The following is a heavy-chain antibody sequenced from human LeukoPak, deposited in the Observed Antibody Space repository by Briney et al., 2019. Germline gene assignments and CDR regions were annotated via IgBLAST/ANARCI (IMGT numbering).Heavy chain of an antibody. CDR1: GFTVSSNY. J-gene: IGHJ4*02. CDR2: IYSGGST. V-gene: IGHV3-66*01. D-gene: IGHD2-15*01. Sequence: PGGSLRLSCAASGFTVSSNYMSWVRQAPGKGLEWVSVIYSGGSTYYADSVKGRFTISRDNSKNTLYLQMNSLRAEDTAVYYCARKDYCSGGSCYSGGYWGQGTLVTVSS. CDR3: ARKDYCSGGSCYSGGY.